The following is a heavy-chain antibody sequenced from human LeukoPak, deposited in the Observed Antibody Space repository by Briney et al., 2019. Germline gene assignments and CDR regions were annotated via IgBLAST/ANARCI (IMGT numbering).Heavy chain of an antibody. D-gene: IGHD3-10*01. CDR1: GGSISSGGYS. Sequence: SETLSLTCGVSGGSISSGGYSWSWIRQPPGKGLEWIGSIYYSGSIYYNPSLKSRVIILVDTSKNQFSLKLSSVTAADTAVYYCARAEYHYGSGSLDYWGQGTLVTVSS. CDR2: IYYSGSI. CDR3: ARAEYHYGSGSLDY. J-gene: IGHJ4*02. V-gene: IGHV4-30-4*07.